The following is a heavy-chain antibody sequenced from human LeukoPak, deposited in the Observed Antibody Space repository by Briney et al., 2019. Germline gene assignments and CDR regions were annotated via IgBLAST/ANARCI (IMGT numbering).Heavy chain of an antibody. CDR1: GGSISGYY. J-gene: IGHJ6*03. CDR3: ARVVVFGVVSSDYYYYYMDV. Sequence: PSETLSLTCTVSGGSISGYYWSWIRQPAGKGLEWTGRIYTSGSTNYNPPLKSRVIMSVDTSKNQFSLKVSSVTAADTAVYYCARVVVFGVVSSDYYYYYMDVWGKGTTVTVSS. V-gene: IGHV4-4*07. CDR2: IYTSGST. D-gene: IGHD3-3*01.